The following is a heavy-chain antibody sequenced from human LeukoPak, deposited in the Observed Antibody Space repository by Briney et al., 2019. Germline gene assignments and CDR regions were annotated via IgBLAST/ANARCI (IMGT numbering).Heavy chain of an antibody. CDR2: IYSGGST. Sequence: GGSLRLSCAASGFSVSNNYMSWVRQAPGKGLEWVSVIYSGGSTFYADSVKGRFTISRDNSKNTLYLQMNSLRAEDTAVYYCASDSCSPEYFQHWGQGTLVTVSS. J-gene: IGHJ1*01. V-gene: IGHV3-66*01. CDR1: GFSVSNNY. CDR3: ASDSCSPEYFQH. D-gene: IGHD2-2*01.